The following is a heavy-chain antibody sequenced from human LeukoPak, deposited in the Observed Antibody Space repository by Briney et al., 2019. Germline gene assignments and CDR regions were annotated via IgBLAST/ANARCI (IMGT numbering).Heavy chain of an antibody. D-gene: IGHD1-26*01. CDR1: GFTFSSYW. CDR3: ARVQWELRGVGSYFEY. V-gene: IGHV3-7*01. Sequence: GGSLRLSCVASGFTFSSYWMSWVRQAPGKGLEGVANIKQDGSEKYYVDSVKGRFTMSRDNAKNSLYLQMNSLRAEDTAVYYCARVQWELRGVGSYFEYWGQGALVTVSS. J-gene: IGHJ4*02. CDR2: IKQDGSEK.